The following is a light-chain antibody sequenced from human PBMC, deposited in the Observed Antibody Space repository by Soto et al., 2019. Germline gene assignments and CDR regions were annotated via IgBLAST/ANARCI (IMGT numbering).Light chain of an antibody. CDR2: DAA. CDR1: QSVRVN. CDR3: QQYNKWLPLT. V-gene: IGKV3-15*01. Sequence: EVVMTQSPATLSVSPGERATLSCRASQSVRVNLAWYQQKPGQAPRLLIYDAATRATGVPARFTGSGSGTEFALTISSLQSEDVAVYYCQQYNKWLPLTFGGGTKVDIK. J-gene: IGKJ4*01.